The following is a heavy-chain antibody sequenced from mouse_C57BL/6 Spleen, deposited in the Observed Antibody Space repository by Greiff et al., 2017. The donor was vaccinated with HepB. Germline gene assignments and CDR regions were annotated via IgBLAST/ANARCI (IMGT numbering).Heavy chain of an antibody. D-gene: IGHD1-1*01. J-gene: IGHJ2*01. CDR3: TRSTVVALYYFDY. CDR1: GFNIKDDY. Sequence: EVKLQESGAELVRPGASVKLSCTASGFNIKDDYMHWVKQRPEQGLEWIGWIDPENGDTEYASKFQGKATITADTSSNTAYLQLSSLTSEDTAVYYCTRSTVVALYYFDYWGQGTTLTVSS. V-gene: IGHV14-4*01. CDR2: IDPENGDT.